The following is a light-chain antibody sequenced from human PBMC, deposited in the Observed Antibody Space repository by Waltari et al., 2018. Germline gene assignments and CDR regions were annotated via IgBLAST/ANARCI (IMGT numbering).Light chain of an antibody. V-gene: IGKV1-39*01. CDR2: DAS. J-gene: IGKJ3*01. CDR1: QSITNY. Sequence: DIQMTQSPSSLSASVGDRVTMTCRASQSITNYLSWYQHKLGEAPNLLVYDASTRVSGVPSRFNGSGSGTEFTLTISSLQPEDLATYYCLQTYSTLMFSFGPGTKVDL. CDR3: LQTYSTLMFS.